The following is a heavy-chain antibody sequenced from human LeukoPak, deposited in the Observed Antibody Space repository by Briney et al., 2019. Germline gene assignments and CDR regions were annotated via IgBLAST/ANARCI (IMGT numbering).Heavy chain of an antibody. D-gene: IGHD2-2*01. CDR3: ARQGYCSSTSCQYYYYYGMDV. V-gene: IGHV1-8*01. CDR2: MNPNSGNT. J-gene: IGHJ6*02. CDR1: GYTFTSYD. Sequence: ASVKVSCKASGYTFTSYDINWVRQATGQGLEWMGWMNPNSGNTGYAQKFQGRVTMTRNTSISTAYMEPSSLRSEDTAVYYCARQGYCSSTSCQYYYYYGMDVWGQGTTVTVSS.